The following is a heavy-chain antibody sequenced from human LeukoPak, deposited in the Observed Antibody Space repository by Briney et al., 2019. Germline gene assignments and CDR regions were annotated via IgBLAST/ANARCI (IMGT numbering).Heavy chain of an antibody. Sequence: PGGSLRLSCAASGFTFSSYEMNWVRQAPGKGLELISYISSSGSAIYYADSVKGRFTISRDNAKNSLYLQMNSLRAEDTTLYYCARRSAYGFDYWGRGTLVTVSS. D-gene: IGHD5-12*01. J-gene: IGHJ4*02. CDR2: ISSSGSAI. CDR1: GFTFSSYE. V-gene: IGHV3-48*03. CDR3: ARRSAYGFDY.